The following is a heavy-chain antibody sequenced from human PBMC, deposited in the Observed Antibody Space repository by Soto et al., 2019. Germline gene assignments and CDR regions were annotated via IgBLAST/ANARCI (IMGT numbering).Heavy chain of an antibody. J-gene: IGHJ4*02. D-gene: IGHD1-26*01. CDR3: ARLGGSYAVPHFDY. CDR1: SGSISSTIYS. CDR2: IFYSGTTT. V-gene: IGHV4-39*07. Sequence: SETLSLTCTVSSGSISSTIYSWDWIRQPPGKGLEWIGSIFYSGTTTNYNPSLKSRVTLSVDTSKNQFSLKLSSVTAADTAVYYCARLGGSYAVPHFDYWGQGTLVTVSS.